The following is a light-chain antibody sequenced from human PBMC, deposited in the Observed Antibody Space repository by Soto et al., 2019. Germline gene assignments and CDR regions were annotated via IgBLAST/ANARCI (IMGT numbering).Light chain of an antibody. CDR2: DNN. V-gene: IGLV1-51*01. CDR3: GTWDSSLSAVV. Sequence: QSVLTQPPSVSAAPGQKVTISCSGSSSNIGNNYVSWYQQLPGTAPKLLIYDNNKRPSGIPDRFSGSKSGTSATVGITGLQTGDEADYYCGTWDSSLSAVVFGGGTKVTVL. J-gene: IGLJ2*01. CDR1: SSNIGNNY.